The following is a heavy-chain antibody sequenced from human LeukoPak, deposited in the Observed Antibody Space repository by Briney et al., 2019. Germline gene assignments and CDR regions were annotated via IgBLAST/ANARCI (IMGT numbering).Heavy chain of an antibody. J-gene: IGHJ5*02. CDR2: IYYSGST. Sequence: SETLSLTCTVSGGSISSRSYYWGWIRQSPGKGLEWIGSIYYSGSTYYNPSLKSRVTISVDTSKNQFSLKLSSVTAADTAVYYCARVPTGWFDPWGQGTLVTVSS. D-gene: IGHD1-14*01. CDR1: GGSISSRSYY. V-gene: IGHV4-39*07. CDR3: ARVPTGWFDP.